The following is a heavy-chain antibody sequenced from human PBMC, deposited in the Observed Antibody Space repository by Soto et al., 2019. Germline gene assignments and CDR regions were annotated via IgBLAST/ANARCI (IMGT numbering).Heavy chain of an antibody. CDR2: LYWDDDR. V-gene: IGHV2-5*02. Sequence: QITLKESGPTLVKPTQTLTLTCSFSGFSLSTNGVGVGWIRQPPGKALEWLSVLYWDDDRRYSPSLRSRLTITKDTSKNQVVLTMTNMDPVDTATYYCAHMTRMAYGDYPYDFRGQGTLVTVSS. CDR3: AHMTRMAYGDYPYDF. D-gene: IGHD4-17*01. CDR1: GFSLSTNGVG. J-gene: IGHJ4*02.